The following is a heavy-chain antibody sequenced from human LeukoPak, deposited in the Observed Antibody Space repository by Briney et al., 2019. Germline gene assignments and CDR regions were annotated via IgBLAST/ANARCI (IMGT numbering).Heavy chain of an antibody. CDR1: GGSISSGGYY. J-gene: IGHJ5*02. CDR3: ARLVVVVAATGEPDWFDP. D-gene: IGHD2-15*01. Sequence: TSETLSLTCTVSGGSISSGGYYWSWIRQHPGKGLEWIGYIYYSGSTYYNPSLKSRVTISVDTSKNQFSLKLSSVTAADTAVYYCARLVVVVAATGEPDWFDPWGQGTLVTVSS. V-gene: IGHV4-31*03. CDR2: IYYSGST.